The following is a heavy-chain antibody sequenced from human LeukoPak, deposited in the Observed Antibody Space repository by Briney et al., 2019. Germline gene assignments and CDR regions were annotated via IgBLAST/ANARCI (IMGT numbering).Heavy chain of an antibody. CDR2: IRYDGSNK. V-gene: IGHV3-30*02. Sequence: SGGSLRLSCAASGFTFSSYGMHWVRQAPGKGLEWVAFIRYDGSNKYYADSVKGRFTISRDNSKNTLYLQMNSLRAEDTAVYYCARHPRDYYDSSGYYSLDYWGQGTLVTVSS. CDR3: ARHPRDYYDSSGYYSLDY. J-gene: IGHJ4*02. CDR1: GFTFSSYG. D-gene: IGHD3-22*01.